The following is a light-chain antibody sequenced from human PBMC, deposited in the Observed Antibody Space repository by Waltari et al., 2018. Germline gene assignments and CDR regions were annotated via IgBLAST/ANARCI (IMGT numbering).Light chain of an antibody. J-gene: IGKJ4*01. V-gene: IGKV3-11*01. CDR2: DAS. CDR3: QQRGNWPLT. Sequence: EIVLTQSPATLSLSPGERATLSCRASQSVSSFFAWYQQKPGQAPRLLIYDASNRTTGIPARFSGRGSGTAFTLTISSLEPEDFAVYYCQQRGNWPLTFGGGTKVEIK. CDR1: QSVSSF.